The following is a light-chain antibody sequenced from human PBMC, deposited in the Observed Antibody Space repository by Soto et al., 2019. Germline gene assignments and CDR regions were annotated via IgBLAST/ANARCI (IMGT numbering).Light chain of an antibody. CDR3: QQLDTYPLS. V-gene: IGKV1-9*01. CDR2: AAF. Sequence: IQLTQSPSSLSASVGDRVTITCRASPGISSNLAWYQQKPGKAPKLLIYAAFTLQSGVPSRFSGSGSGTDFTLTISSLQTEDFAAYFCQQLDTYPLSFGQGTRLEIK. CDR1: PGISSN. J-gene: IGKJ5*01.